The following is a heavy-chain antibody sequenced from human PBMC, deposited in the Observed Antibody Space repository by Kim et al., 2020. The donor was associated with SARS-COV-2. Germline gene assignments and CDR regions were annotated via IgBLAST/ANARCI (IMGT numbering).Heavy chain of an antibody. CDR3: AREGYYGSGNATG. Sequence: YADSVKGRFTISRDNAKNSLYLQMNSLRAEDTAVYYCAREGYYGSGNATGWGQGTLVTVSS. V-gene: IGHV3-21*01. J-gene: IGHJ4*02. D-gene: IGHD3-10*01.